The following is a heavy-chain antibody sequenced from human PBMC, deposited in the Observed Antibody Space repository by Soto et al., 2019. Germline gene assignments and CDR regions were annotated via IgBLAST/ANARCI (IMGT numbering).Heavy chain of an antibody. CDR3: ATSMGDDSSGYNYYYYGMDV. J-gene: IGHJ6*02. CDR2: INAGNGNT. CDR1: GYTFTSYA. Sequence: GASVKVSCKASGYTFTSYAMHWVRQAPGQRLEWMGWINAGNGNTKYSQKFQGRVTITRDTSASTAYMELSSLRSEDTAVYYCATSMGDDSSGYNYYYYGMDVWGQGTTVTVSS. D-gene: IGHD3-22*01. V-gene: IGHV1-3*01.